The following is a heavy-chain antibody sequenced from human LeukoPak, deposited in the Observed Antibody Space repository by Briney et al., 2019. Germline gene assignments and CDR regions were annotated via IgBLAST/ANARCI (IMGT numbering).Heavy chain of an antibody. CDR1: GFTFSSYA. V-gene: IGHV3-23*01. CDR2: ISNSGDST. Sequence: GGSLGLSCAASGFTFSSYAMSWVRQAPGKGLEWVSTISNSGDSTHYADSVKGRFTISRDSSKNTLYLQMNSLRAEDTAVYYCAKVGAYSSSWYGQYYFDYWGQGTLVTVSS. D-gene: IGHD6-13*01. J-gene: IGHJ4*02. CDR3: AKVGAYSSSWYGQYYFDY.